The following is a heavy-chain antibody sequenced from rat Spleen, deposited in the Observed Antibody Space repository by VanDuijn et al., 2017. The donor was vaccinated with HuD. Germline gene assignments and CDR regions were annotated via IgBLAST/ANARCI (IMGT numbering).Heavy chain of an antibody. V-gene: IGHV2-30*01. J-gene: IGHJ2*01. CDR3: ARSYYSGPWFFDY. D-gene: IGHD1-1*01. CDR2: IWTGGST. Sequence: QVQLKESGPGLVQPSQTLSLTCTVSGFSLTSYNVHWVRQPTGKGLEWMGIIWTGGSTDYNSALKSRLSISRDTSKSQVFLRMNSLQTEDTAMYFCARSYYSGPWFFDYWGQGVMVTVSS. CDR1: GFSLTSYN.